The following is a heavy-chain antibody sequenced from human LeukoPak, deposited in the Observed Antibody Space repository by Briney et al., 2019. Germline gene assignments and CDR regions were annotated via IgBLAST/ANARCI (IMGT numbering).Heavy chain of an antibody. J-gene: IGHJ4*02. D-gene: IGHD6-6*01. CDR1: GGTFSSYA. CDR3: ARVPSIADRPFPPYY. Sequence: GASVKVSCKASGGTFSSYAISWVRQAPGQGVEWMGGIIPNLGIANYAQKFQGRVTITTDKSPSTAYMELSSLRAEDTTVDYYARVPSIADRPFPPYYWGQGTLVTVSS. V-gene: IGHV1-69*10. CDR2: IIPNLGIA.